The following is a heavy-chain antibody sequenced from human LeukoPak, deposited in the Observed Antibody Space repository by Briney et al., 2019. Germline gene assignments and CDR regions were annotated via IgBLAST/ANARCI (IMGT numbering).Heavy chain of an antibody. V-gene: IGHV4-59*01. CDR1: GGSISSYY. CDR2: IYHSGNT. CDR3: GRAQYSTGILGY. J-gene: IGHJ4*02. D-gene: IGHD6-19*01. Sequence: SETLSRTCTVSGGSISSYYWTWIRQPPGKGLEWIGHIYHSGNTRYNPSLKSRVTISGDTSKNQFSLKLTSVTAADTAVYYCGRAQYSTGILGYWGQGTLVTVSS.